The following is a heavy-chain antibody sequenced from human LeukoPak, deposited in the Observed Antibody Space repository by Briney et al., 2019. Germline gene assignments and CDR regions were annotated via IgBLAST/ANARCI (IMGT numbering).Heavy chain of an antibody. Sequence: PSETLSLTCAVYGGSFSGYYWSWIRQPPGKGLEWIGEINHSGSTNYNPSLKSRVTISVDTSKNQLSLKLSSVTAADTAVYYCARGRRIALDYWGQGTLVTVSS. J-gene: IGHJ4*02. CDR1: GGSFSGYY. CDR2: INHSGST. CDR3: ARGRRIALDY. D-gene: IGHD6-13*01. V-gene: IGHV4-34*01.